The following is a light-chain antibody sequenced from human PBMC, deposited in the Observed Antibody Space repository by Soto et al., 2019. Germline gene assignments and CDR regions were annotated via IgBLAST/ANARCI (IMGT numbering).Light chain of an antibody. CDR3: QQYYSYPRT. V-gene: IGKV1-5*01. CDR1: QRISTW. Sequence: DLQTTQSPSTLSASIGDTVTITCRASQRISTWLAWYQQKPGKAPKLLIYAASTLQSGVPSRFSGSGSGTDFTLTISCLQSEDFATYYCQQYYSYPRTFGQGTKVDIK. CDR2: AAS. J-gene: IGKJ1*01.